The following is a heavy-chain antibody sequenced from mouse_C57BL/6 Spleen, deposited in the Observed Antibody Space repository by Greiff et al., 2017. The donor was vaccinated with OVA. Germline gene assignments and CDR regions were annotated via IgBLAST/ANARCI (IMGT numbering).Heavy chain of an antibody. CDR2: INPSSGYT. V-gene: IGHV1-7*01. CDR1: GYTFTSYW. D-gene: IGHD1-1*02. Sequence: QVQLQQSGAELAKPGASVKLSCKASGYTFTSYWMHWVKQRPGQGLEWIGYINPSSGYTKYNQKFKDKATLTADKSSSTAYMQLSILTYDDAAVYYCTRMEELVANFDYWGQGTTLTVSA. J-gene: IGHJ2*01. CDR3: TRMEELVANFDY.